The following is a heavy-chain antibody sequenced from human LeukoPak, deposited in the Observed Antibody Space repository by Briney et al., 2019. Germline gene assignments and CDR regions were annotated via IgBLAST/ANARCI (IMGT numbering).Heavy chain of an antibody. J-gene: IGHJ4*02. D-gene: IGHD2-15*01. Sequence: PGGSLRLSCAASGFTFSDYPMHWVRQAPGKGLEWVAVISYDGNNQYYAESVKGRFTISRDNSKNTLYLQMNSLRAEDTAVYYCAKAEGAYCSGGSCYTLDYWGQGTLVTVSS. CDR1: GFTFSDYP. V-gene: IGHV3-30*04. CDR2: ISYDGNNQ. CDR3: AKAEGAYCSGGSCYTLDY.